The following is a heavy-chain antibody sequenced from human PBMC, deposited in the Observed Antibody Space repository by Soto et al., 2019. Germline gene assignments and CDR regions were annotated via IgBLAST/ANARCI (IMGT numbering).Heavy chain of an antibody. J-gene: IGHJ4*01. CDR1: GGSISSGGYY. CDR2: IYYSGST. CDR3: ARQTPSYSRHPYSFDY. V-gene: IGHV4-31*03. Sequence: QVQLQESGPGLVKPSQTLSLTCTVSGGSISSGGYYWSWIRQHPGKGLDWIVYIYYSGSTYYNPSLKRRLTIPLDKSKNHFSLKLLAVTAADTAVYYCARQTPSYSRHPYSFDYWGQGTLVTVSS. D-gene: IGHD6-13*01.